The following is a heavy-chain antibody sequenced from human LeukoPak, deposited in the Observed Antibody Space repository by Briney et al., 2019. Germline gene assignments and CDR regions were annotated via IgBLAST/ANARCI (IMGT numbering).Heavy chain of an antibody. CDR1: GGSISSDTHY. Sequence: SETLSLTYAVSGGSISSDTHYWNWIRQHPGQGLEWIGHIYNTGSAYYNPSLMSRVSISIDTSENQFSLKLSSVTAADMAVYYCVMGYNYVWGSRPDYWGQGTLVTVSS. CDR3: VMGYNYVWGSRPDY. D-gene: IGHD3-16*01. V-gene: IGHV4-31*11. CDR2: IYNTGSA. J-gene: IGHJ4*02.